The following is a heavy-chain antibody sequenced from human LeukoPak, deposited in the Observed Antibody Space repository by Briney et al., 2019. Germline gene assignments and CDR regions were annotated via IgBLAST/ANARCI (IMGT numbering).Heavy chain of an antibody. Sequence: GGSLRLSCEASGFTFGNFGMTWVRQAPGKGPQWVSGITGSTTWTYYAASVKGRFTVSRDNSQNTLHLQMNSLRADDTAVYYCARELVSSGTGYFDLWGRGTLVTVSS. CDR1: GFTFGNFG. D-gene: IGHD3-10*02. CDR2: ITGSTTWT. J-gene: IGHJ2*01. CDR3: ARELVSSGTGYFDL. V-gene: IGHV3-23*01.